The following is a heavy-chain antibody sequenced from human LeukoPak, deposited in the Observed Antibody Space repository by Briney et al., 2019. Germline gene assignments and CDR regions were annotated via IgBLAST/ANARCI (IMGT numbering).Heavy chain of an antibody. J-gene: IGHJ5*02. D-gene: IGHD6-13*01. CDR1: GGSISSYY. V-gene: IGHV4-59*01. CDR2: IYYTGST. CDR3: ARDAYSSSEVDWFDP. Sequence: SETLSLTCIVSGGSISSYYWSWIRQPPGKGLEWIGYIYYTGSTNYNPSLKSRVTISVDTSKNQFSLKLSSVTAADMAVYYCARDAYSSSEVDWFDPWGQRTLVTVSS.